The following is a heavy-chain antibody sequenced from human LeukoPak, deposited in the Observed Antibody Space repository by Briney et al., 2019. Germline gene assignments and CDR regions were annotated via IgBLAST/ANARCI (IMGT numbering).Heavy chain of an antibody. CDR2: ISGDGTIT. CDR3: SRSQFDY. J-gene: IGHJ4*02. V-gene: IGHV3-74*03. CDR1: GFPFGSYW. Sequence: GGSLRLSCEPSGFPFGSYWMLWVRQAPGKGLVWVSRISGDGTITTYADFVRGRFTISRDNTKNILYLQMNSLKVEDTAIYFCSRSQFDYWGQGVLVTVSS.